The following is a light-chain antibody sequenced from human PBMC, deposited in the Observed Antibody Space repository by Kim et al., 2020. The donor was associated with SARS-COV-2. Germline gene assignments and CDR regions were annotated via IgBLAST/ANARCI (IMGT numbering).Light chain of an antibody. CDR2: GAA. V-gene: IGKV3-20*01. CDR1: QSVSNRF. Sequence: SPGVPPTSSCRASQSVSNRFLAWYQHKPGQAPRLLMYGAASRATGIPQRFSGSGSGTDFILTISRLEPEDFAVYYCQQYGNSPPNTFGQGTKLEI. J-gene: IGKJ2*01. CDR3: QQYGNSPPNT.